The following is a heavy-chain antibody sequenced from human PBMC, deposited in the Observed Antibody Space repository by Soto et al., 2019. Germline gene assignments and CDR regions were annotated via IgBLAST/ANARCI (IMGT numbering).Heavy chain of an antibody. Sequence: SVKISCKASGGTFSSYAISWVRQAPGQGLEWMGGIIPIFGTANYAQKFQGRVTITADESTSTAYMELSSLRSEDTAVYYCAREGVGEYSRSRPTLYYFYGIDVWGQGTTVTVSS. V-gene: IGHV1-69*13. J-gene: IGHJ6*02. CDR2: IIPIFGTA. D-gene: IGHD6-6*01. CDR3: AREGVGEYSRSRPTLYYFYGIDV. CDR1: GGTFSSYA.